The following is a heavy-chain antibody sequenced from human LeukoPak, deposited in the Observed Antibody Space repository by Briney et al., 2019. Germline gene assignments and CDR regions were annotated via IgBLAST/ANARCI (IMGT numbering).Heavy chain of an antibody. CDR1: GGSISSISYY. CDR3: AREIRVKPGISVALSGIHYHYYMDV. D-gene: IGHD6-19*01. CDR2: IYYSDNT. Sequence: SETLSLTCTVSGGSISSISYYWGWIRQPPGKGLEWIGSIYYSDNTYYNPSLRSRVTISVDTSKNQFSLKLTSVTAADTAVYNCAREIRVKPGISVALSGIHYHYYMDVWGKGTTVTISS. V-gene: IGHV4-39*07. J-gene: IGHJ6*03.